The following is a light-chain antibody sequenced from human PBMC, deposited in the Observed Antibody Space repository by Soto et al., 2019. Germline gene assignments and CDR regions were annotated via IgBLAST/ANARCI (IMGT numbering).Light chain of an antibody. CDR1: SSDVGGYDS. Sequence: QSALTQPPSASGSPGQSVTISCTGTSSDVGGYDSVSWYQQHPGKAPKLMIYEVNKRPSGVPARFSGSKSGNTAYLTVSGLQAEDEADYYCSSYAGSNNLVCGTGTKLPVL. CDR3: SSYAGSNNLV. V-gene: IGLV2-8*01. CDR2: EVN. J-gene: IGLJ1*01.